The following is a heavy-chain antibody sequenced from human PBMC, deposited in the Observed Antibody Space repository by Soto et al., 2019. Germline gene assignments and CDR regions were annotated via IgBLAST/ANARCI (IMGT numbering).Heavy chain of an antibody. D-gene: IGHD2-2*01. CDR2: ISSSSSYI. CDR1: GFTFSSYS. Sequence: EVQLVESGGGLVKPGGSLRLSCAASGFTFSSYSMNWVRQAPGKGLEWVSSISSSSSYIYYADSVKGRFTISRDNAKNSLYLQMNSLRAEDTAVYYGARDSAAAMLGYYYYYMDVWGKGTTVTVSS. CDR3: ARDSAAAMLGYYYYYMDV. V-gene: IGHV3-21*01. J-gene: IGHJ6*03.